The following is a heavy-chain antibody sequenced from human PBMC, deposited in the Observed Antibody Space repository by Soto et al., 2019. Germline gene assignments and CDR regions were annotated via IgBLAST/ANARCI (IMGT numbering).Heavy chain of an antibody. Sequence: GSLLLSCTASGFTFGDYAMSWVRQAPGKGLEWVGFIRSKAYGGTTEYAASVKGRFTISRDDSKSIAYLQMNSLKTEDTAVYYCTRSCSSTSCRYYYYYYGMDVWGQGTTVTVSS. CDR1: GFTFGDYA. CDR2: IRSKAYGGTT. J-gene: IGHJ6*02. D-gene: IGHD2-2*01. CDR3: TRSCSSTSCRYYYYYYGMDV. V-gene: IGHV3-49*04.